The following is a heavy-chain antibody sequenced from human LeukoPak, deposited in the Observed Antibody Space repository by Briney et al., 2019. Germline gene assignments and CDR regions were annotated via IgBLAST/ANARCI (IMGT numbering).Heavy chain of an antibody. D-gene: IGHD3-16*02. Sequence: GGTLRLSCAASGFTFSSYGMSWVRQAPGKGLEWVSTISGRRDSTSYADSVKGRFTISRDNSKNTLYLQMNSLRAEDTAVYYCAGEVMITFGGVIASWGQGTLVTVSS. V-gene: IGHV3-23*01. CDR3: AGEVMITFGGVIAS. CDR1: GFTFSSYG. CDR2: ISGRRDST. J-gene: IGHJ4*02.